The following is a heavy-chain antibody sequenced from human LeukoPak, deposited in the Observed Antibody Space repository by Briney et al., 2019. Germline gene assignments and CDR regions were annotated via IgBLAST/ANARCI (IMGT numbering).Heavy chain of an antibody. CDR1: GFTFSNAW. D-gene: IGHD3-9*01. CDR3: TTGPYYDILTGYPRYYYYGMDV. V-gene: IGHV3-15*07. CDR2: IKSKTDGETT. Sequence: GGSLRLSCAASGFTFSNAWMNWVRQAPGKGLEWVGRIKSKTDGETTDYAAPVKGRFTISRDDSKNTLYPQMNSLKTEDTAVYYCTTGPYYDILTGYPRYYYYGMDVWGQGTTVTVSS. J-gene: IGHJ6*02.